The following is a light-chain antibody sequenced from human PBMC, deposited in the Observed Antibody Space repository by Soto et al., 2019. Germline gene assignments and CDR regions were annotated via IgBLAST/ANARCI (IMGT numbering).Light chain of an antibody. Sequence: DIQMTQSPSSLSASVGDRVTITCRAHQGINSFLAWYQQKPGKVPKLLIYAASTLQSGVPSRFRGSGSGPDFALTISSLQQEDNATYYCQKYNNAPRTFGQGTKVEIK. J-gene: IGKJ1*01. CDR2: AAS. V-gene: IGKV1-27*01. CDR3: QKYNNAPRT. CDR1: QGINSF.